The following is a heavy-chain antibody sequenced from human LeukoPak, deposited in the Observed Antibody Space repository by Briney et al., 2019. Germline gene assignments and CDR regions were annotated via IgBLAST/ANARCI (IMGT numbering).Heavy chain of an antibody. Sequence: SETLSLTCTVSGGSISSYYWSWIRQPPGKGLEWIGYIYYSGSTNYNPSLKSRVTISVDTSKNQSSLKLSSVTAADTAVYYCARGDSSSSSFDYWGQGTLVTVSS. CDR1: GGSISSYY. CDR2: IYYSGST. V-gene: IGHV4-59*01. CDR3: ARGDSSSSSFDY. J-gene: IGHJ4*02. D-gene: IGHD6-6*01.